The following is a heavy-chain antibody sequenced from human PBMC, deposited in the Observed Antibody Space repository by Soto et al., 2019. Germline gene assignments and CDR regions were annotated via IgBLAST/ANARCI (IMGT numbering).Heavy chain of an antibody. CDR2: IWYDGSNK. V-gene: IGHV3-33*01. J-gene: IGHJ4*02. D-gene: IGHD1-1*01. CDR3: WGGYNRNDGANDY. Sequence: QVQLVESGGGVVQPGRSLRLSCAASGFTFSSYGMHWVRQAPGKGLEWVAVIWYDGSNKYYADSVKGRFTISRDNSKNTLYLQMNSLRAEDTAVYYCWGGYNRNDGANDYWGQGTLVTVSS. CDR1: GFTFSSYG.